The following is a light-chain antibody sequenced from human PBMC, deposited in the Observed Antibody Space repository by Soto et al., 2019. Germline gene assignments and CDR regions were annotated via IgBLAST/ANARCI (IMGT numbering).Light chain of an antibody. CDR3: QQYSNWPPGT. Sequence: EIVMTQSPATLSVSPGERATLSCRSSQSFSSNLAWYQQKPGQAPRLLIYGASTRATGIPARFSGSGSGTEFTLTISSLQSEDFAVYYCQQYSNWPPGTFGQGTKVDI. CDR2: GAS. J-gene: IGKJ1*01. V-gene: IGKV3-15*01. CDR1: QSFSSN.